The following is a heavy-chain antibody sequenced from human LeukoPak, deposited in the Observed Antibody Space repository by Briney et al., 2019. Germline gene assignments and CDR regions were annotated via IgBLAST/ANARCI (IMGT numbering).Heavy chain of an antibody. CDR1: GFTFSSYA. CDR3: ARSLPRFGDQRSPYYYYGMDV. CDR2: ISYDGSNK. J-gene: IGHJ6*04. Sequence: GGSLRLSCAASGFTFSSYAMHWVRQAPGKGLEWVAVISYDGSNKYYADSVKGRFTISRDNSKNTLYLQMNSLRAEDTAVYYCARSLPRFGDQRSPYYYYGMDVWGKGTTVTVSS. D-gene: IGHD3-10*01. V-gene: IGHV3-30*04.